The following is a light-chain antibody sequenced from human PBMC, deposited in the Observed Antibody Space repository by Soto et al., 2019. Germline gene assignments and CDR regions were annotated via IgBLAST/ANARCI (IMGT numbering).Light chain of an antibody. J-gene: IGKJ2*01. CDR1: QSISSW. CDR2: KAS. V-gene: IGKV1-5*03. CDR3: QHYNSYSYT. Sequence: DIQMTQSPSTLSASVGDRVTITCRASQSISSWLAWYQQKPGRAPKLLIYKASNLESGVPSRFSGSGSGTEFTLTISSLQPDDFATYFCQHYNSYSYTFGQGTKLEIK.